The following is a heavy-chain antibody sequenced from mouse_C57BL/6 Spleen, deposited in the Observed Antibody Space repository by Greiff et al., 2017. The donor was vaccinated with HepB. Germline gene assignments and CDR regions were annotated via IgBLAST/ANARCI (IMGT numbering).Heavy chain of an antibody. V-gene: IGHV1-55*01. CDR2: IYPGSGST. CDR3: AREGITTVVADAMYD. D-gene: IGHD1-1*01. Sequence: QVHVKQPGAELVKPGASVKMSCKASGYTFTSYWITWVKQRPGQGLEWIGDIYPGSGSTNYNKKFKSKATLTVDTSSSTAYMQLSSLTSEDSAVYYCAREGITTVVADAMYDWGQGTSVTVSS. J-gene: IGHJ4*01. CDR1: GYTFTSYW.